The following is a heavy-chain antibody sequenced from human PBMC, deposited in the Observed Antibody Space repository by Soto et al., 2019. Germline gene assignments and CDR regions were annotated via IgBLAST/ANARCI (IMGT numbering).Heavy chain of an antibody. Sequence: EVQLVESGGGLVQPGGSLRLSCAASGFTFSSYDMHWVRQATGKGLEWVSAIGTAGDPYYPGSVKGRFTIARENAKNSWYLQMNSLRAGDTDGYYCARGDYDSSGYYSYFDYWGQGTLVTVSS. J-gene: IGHJ4*02. CDR2: IGTAGDP. CDR3: ARGDYDSSGYYSYFDY. V-gene: IGHV3-13*05. CDR1: GFTFSSYD. D-gene: IGHD3-22*01.